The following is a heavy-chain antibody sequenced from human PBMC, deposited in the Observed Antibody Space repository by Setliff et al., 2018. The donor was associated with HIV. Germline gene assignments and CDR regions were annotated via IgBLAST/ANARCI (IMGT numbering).Heavy chain of an antibody. CDR3: VKGAPDYDTNPFYYYFYMHV. CDR2: IYGAGSYT. V-gene: IGHV3-23*03. CDR1: GFSFSNFA. D-gene: IGHD4-17*01. J-gene: IGHJ6*03. Sequence: LRLSCEASGFSFSNFAMGWVRQAPGKGLELVSAIYGAGSYTYYADSVKGRFTISRDTSQNTLYLQMAGLRVEDAAVYYCVKGAPDYDTNPFYYYFYMHVWGKGTTVTVSS.